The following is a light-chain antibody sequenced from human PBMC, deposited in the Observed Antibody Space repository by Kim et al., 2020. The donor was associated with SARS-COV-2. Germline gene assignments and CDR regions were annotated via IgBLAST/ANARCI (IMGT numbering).Light chain of an antibody. V-gene: IGLV6-57*02. CDR1: SGSIGSNY. Sequence: GETVTSSCTRSSGSIGSNYVQWYQQRPSSAPTTVICEGNQRPSGAADRFSGSTGSSANPASLSISGLKAEDEADYYCESYESSNWVFGGGTKLTVL. CDR3: ESYESSNWV. J-gene: IGLJ3*02. CDR2: EGN.